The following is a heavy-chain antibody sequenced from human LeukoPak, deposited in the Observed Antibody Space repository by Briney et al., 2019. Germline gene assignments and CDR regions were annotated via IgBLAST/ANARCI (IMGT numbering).Heavy chain of an antibody. CDR3: ARLNTRLTILA. CDR2: LFYPGRT. J-gene: IGHJ5*02. D-gene: IGHD3-3*01. V-gene: IGHV4-39*02. Sequence: SETLPLTCAVSGDSVTSSLSYWGWIRQSPGKGLEGVGCLFYPGRTYSNPSLKTRVTISVDPSKNHFSLNLTSVTAADTVVYYCARLNTRLTILAWGQGTLVTVSS. CDR1: GDSVTSSLSY.